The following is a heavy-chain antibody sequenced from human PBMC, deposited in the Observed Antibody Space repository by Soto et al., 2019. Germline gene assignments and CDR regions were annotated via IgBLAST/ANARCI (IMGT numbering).Heavy chain of an antibody. J-gene: IGHJ5*02. V-gene: IGHV4-39*01. Sequence: SETLSLTCTGSGGSISSSSYYWGWIRQPPGKGLEWIGSIYYSGSTYYNPSLKSRVTISVDTSKNQFSLKLSSVTAADTAVYYCARLMVRGVIPAGPWGQGTLVTVSS. D-gene: IGHD3-10*01. CDR2: IYYSGST. CDR3: ARLMVRGVIPAGP. CDR1: GGSISSSSYY.